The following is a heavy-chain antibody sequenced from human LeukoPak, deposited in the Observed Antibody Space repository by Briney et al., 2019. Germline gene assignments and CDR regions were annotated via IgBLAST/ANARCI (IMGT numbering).Heavy chain of an antibody. CDR2: IYYTGTT. Sequence: SETLSPTCTVSGGSISSADYYWTWIRQPPGKGLEWIGYIYYTGTTYYNPSLKSRLTMSVDTSKNQFSLKLSSVTAADAAVYYCARYCGATDCGWFDPWGQGTLVTVSS. J-gene: IGHJ5*02. CDR3: ARYCGATDCGWFDP. CDR1: GGSISSADYY. D-gene: IGHD2-21*01. V-gene: IGHV4-30-4*01.